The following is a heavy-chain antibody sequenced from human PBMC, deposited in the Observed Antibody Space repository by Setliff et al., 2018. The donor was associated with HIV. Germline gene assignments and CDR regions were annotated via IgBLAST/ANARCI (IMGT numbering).Heavy chain of an antibody. CDR3: ARDLRLHLDDIYGSGTVYGMDV. J-gene: IGHJ6*02. CDR1: GYTFTSYA. D-gene: IGHD3-10*01. V-gene: IGHV1-3*01. CDR2: INAGNGNT. Sequence: GASVKVSCKASGYTFTSYAMHWVRQAPGQRLEWMGWINAGNGNTKYSQKFQGRVTITRDTSTSTVYMELSSLRSEDTAVYYCARDLRLHLDDIYGSGTVYGMDVWGQGTTVTVSS.